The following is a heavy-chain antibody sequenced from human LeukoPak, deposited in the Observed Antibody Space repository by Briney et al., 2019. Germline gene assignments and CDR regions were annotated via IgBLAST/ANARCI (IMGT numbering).Heavy chain of an antibody. J-gene: IGHJ4*02. Sequence: PSQTLSLTCTVSGGSISSGDYYWSWIRLPPGKGLEWIGYIYYSGSTYYNPSLKSRVTISVDTSKNQFSLKLSSVTAADTAVYYCARSRPDDYGGFDYWGQGTLVTVSS. V-gene: IGHV4-30-4*01. CDR1: GGSISSGDYY. CDR3: ARSRPDDYGGFDY. D-gene: IGHD4-17*01. CDR2: IYYSGST.